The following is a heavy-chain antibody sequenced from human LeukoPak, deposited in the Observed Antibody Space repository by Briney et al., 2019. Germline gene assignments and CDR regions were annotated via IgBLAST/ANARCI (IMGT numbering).Heavy chain of an antibody. CDR2: IYHSGST. CDR1: GGSISSSNW. D-gene: IGHD3-10*01. CDR3: ASYGSGSYYPKEQAYFDY. Sequence: SETLSLTCAVSGGSISSSNWWSWVRQPPGKGLEWIGEIYHSGSTNYNPSLKSRVTISVDKSRNQFSLKLSSVTAADTAVYYCASYGSGSYYPKEQAYFDYWGQGTLVTVSS. V-gene: IGHV4-4*02. J-gene: IGHJ4*02.